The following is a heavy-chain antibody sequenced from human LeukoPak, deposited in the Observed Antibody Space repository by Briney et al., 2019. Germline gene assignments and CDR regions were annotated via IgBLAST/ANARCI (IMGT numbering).Heavy chain of an antibody. D-gene: IGHD3-22*01. CDR1: SDSIITNDW. CDR3: ARERGGYYYDSSGYSLGF. Sequence: SSETLSLTCAVSSDSIITNDWWNWVRQSPGKGLEWIGEIHQGGTTHYSPSLKSRITMSMDKSKNQISLRLNSVTAADTAVYYCARERGGYYYDSSGYSLGFWGQGTLVTVSS. CDR2: IHQGGTT. J-gene: IGHJ4*02. V-gene: IGHV4-4*02.